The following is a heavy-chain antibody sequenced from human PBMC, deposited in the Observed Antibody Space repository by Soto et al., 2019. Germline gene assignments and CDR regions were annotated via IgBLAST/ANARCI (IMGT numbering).Heavy chain of an antibody. D-gene: IGHD6-19*01. V-gene: IGHV3-23*01. CDR2: TSGNGGTT. Sequence: EVVLLESGGGLVQPGWSLRLSCAVSGGAFSLYSMSWVRQAPGQGLERVASTSGNGGTTYYPASGKGRFTFSRDNSKNTVYLEMNGLRGEDTAGYYWAKDRGGFTSGWEFFDFWGQGTLVTFSS. J-gene: IGHJ4*02. CDR3: AKDRGGFTSGWEFFDF. CDR1: GGAFSLYS.